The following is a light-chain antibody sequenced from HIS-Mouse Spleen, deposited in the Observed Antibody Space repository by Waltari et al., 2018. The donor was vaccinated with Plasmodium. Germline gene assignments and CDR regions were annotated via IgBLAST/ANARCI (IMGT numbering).Light chain of an antibody. CDR3: QQSYSTPLT. CDR2: AAS. V-gene: IGKV1-39*01. J-gene: IGKJ4*01. CDR1: QSISSY. Sequence: DIQTTQSPSSLSASVGDRVTLTCRASQSISSYLNWYQQKPGKAPKLLIYAASSLQSGVPSRFSGSGSGTDFTLTISSLQPEDFATYYCQQSYSTPLTFGGGTKVEIK.